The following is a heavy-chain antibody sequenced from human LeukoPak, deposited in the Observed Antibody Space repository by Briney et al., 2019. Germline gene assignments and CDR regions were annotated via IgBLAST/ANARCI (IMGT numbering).Heavy chain of an antibody. J-gene: IGHJ5*02. Sequence: SETLSLTCTVSGGSISSSSYYWGWIRQPPGKGLEWIGSIYYSGSTYYNPSLKSRVTISVDTSKNQFSLKLSSVTAADTAVYYCARHADGGIVVVPAAPFDPWGQGTLVTVSS. CDR3: ARHADGGIVVVPAAPFDP. CDR1: GGSISSSSYY. V-gene: IGHV4-39*01. CDR2: IYYSGST. D-gene: IGHD2-2*01.